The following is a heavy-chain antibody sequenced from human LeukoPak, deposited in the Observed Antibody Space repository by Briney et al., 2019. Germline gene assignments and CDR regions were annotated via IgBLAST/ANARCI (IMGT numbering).Heavy chain of an antibody. CDR3: AKKRNCSGGSCSGIFDY. J-gene: IGHJ4*02. D-gene: IGHD2-15*01. Sequence: GTSLRLSCAASGFTFSNYAMSWVRQAPGRGLDWVSAISGSGGSTYYADSVKGRFTISRDNSKNTLYLQMNSLRAEDTAVYYCAKKRNCSGGSCSGIFDYWGQGTLVTVSS. CDR1: GFTFSNYA. V-gene: IGHV3-23*01. CDR2: ISGSGGST.